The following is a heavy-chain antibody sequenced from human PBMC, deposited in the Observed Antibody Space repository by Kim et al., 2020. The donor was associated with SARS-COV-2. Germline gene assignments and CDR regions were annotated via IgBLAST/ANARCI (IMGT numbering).Heavy chain of an antibody. D-gene: IGHD3-22*01. Sequence: LKSRVTISVDTSKNQFSLKLSSVTAADTAVYYCARIPQAYDSSGYYYMDYWGQGTLVTVSS. V-gene: IGHV4-59*01. J-gene: IGHJ4*02. CDR3: ARIPQAYDSSGYYYMDY.